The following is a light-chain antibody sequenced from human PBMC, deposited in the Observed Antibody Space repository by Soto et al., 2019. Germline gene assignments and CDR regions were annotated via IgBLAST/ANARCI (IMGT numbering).Light chain of an antibody. CDR3: QQLNSYPPFT. CDR1: QGISGY. Sequence: IQLTKSPSSLSQSVGDRVTITSRASQGISGYLAWYQQKPGKAPKLLIYAASTLQSGVPSRFSGSGSGTDFTLTISSLQPEDFATYYCQQLNSYPPFTFGPGTKVDIK. CDR2: AAS. V-gene: IGKV1-9*01. J-gene: IGKJ3*01.